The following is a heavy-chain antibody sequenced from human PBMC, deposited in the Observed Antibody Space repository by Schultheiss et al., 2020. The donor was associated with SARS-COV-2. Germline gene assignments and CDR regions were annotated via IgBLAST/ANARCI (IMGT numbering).Heavy chain of an antibody. CDR3: ARGHGEDEHTGAEYFLH. CDR2: IYYSGST. V-gene: IGHV4-38-2*01. D-gene: IGHD6-6*01. Sequence: SETLSLTCAVSGYSISSGYYWGWIRQPPGKGLEWIGYIYYSGSTNYNPSLKSRVTISVDTSKNQFSLKLSSVTAADTAVYYCARGHGEDEHTGAEYFLHWGQGTLVTVSS. J-gene: IGHJ1*01. CDR1: GYSISSGYY.